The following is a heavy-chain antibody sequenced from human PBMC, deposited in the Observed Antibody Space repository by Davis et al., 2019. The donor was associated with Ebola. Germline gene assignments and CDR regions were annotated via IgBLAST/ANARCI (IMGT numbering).Heavy chain of an antibody. CDR1: GFSFNSYS. V-gene: IGHV3-21*01. CDR2: ISTGGSYI. D-gene: IGHD2-2*01. J-gene: IGHJ6*02. CDR3: VRDTSHQLPHWLYYFYGMDV. Sequence: PSETLSLTCTASGFSFNSYSMNWVRQAPGKGLEWVSSISTGGSYIFYSDSVKGRFTISRDNAKNSLYLQMNSLRGEDTAVYYCVRDTSHQLPHWLYYFYGMDVWGQGTTVTVSS.